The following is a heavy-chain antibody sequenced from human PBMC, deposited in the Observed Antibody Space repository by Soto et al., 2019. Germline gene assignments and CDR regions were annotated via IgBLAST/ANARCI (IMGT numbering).Heavy chain of an antibody. CDR2: IYYSGST. J-gene: IGHJ4*02. D-gene: IGHD1-1*01. CDR1: GGCISSYY. Sequence: SETLGLTCTVSGGCISSYYWSWIRQPPGKGLEWIGYIYYSGSTNYNPSLKSRVTISVDTSKNQFSLKLSSVTAADTAVYYCARRYGYSFDYWGQGTLVTVSS. V-gene: IGHV4-59*08. CDR3: ARRYGYSFDY.